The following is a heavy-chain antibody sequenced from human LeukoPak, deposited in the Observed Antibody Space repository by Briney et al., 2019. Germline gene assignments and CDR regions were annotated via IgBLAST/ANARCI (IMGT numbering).Heavy chain of an antibody. D-gene: IGHD6-13*01. CDR2: MSPKSGNT. V-gene: IGHV1-8*01. Sequence: ASVKVSCKASGYTFTSYDINWVRQATGQGLEWMGWMSPKSGNTGYAQKFQGRVTMTRSTSISTAYMELSSLRSEDTAVYYCARDTRHSSQTDWGQGTLVTVSS. CDR1: GYTFTSYD. CDR3: ARDTRHSSQTD. J-gene: IGHJ4*02.